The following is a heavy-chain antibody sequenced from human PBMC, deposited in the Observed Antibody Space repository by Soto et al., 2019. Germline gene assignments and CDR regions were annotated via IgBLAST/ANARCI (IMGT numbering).Heavy chain of an antibody. D-gene: IGHD3-22*01. J-gene: IGHJ3*02. CDR2: IYPGDSDT. CDR3: PRRHDSSGYYAVNAFEI. CDR1: GYSFTSYW. Sequence: GESLKISCKGSGYSFTSYWIGWVRQMPGKGLEWMGIIYPGDSDTRYSPSFQGQVTISADKSISTAYLQWSSLKASDTAMYYCPRRHDSSGYYAVNAFEIWDQRTMVAVSS. V-gene: IGHV5-51*01.